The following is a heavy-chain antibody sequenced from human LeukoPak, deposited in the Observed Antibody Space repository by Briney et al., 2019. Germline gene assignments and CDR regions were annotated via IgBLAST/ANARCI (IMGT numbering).Heavy chain of an antibody. CDR1: GFTFSTYA. J-gene: IGHJ6*03. V-gene: IGHV3-30*04. CDR3: ARDYYDSSGYFRIYYYYMDV. D-gene: IGHD3-22*01. CDR2: ISYDGTNK. Sequence: GGSLRLSCAASGFTFSTYAMHWVRQAPGKGLEWAALISYDGTNKQYADSVKGRFTISRDNAKNSLYLQMNSLRAEDTALYYCARDYYDSSGYFRIYYYYMDVWGKGTTVTVSS.